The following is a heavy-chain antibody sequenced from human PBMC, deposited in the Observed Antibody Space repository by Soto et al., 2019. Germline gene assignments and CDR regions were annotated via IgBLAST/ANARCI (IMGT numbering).Heavy chain of an antibody. CDR1: GPYISRSIHH. Sequence: PETLSHTCTSSGPYISRSIHHWGGLRHPPGKGLERIGSIYYSGSTYYNPSLKSQVTISVDTSKNQFSLKLSSVTAADTAVYYCARLGSGVGYYYYYYMDVWGKGTTVS. J-gene: IGHJ6*03. CDR3: ARLGSGVGYYYYYYMDV. V-gene: IGHV4-39*01. CDR2: IYYSGST. D-gene: IGHD2-15*01.